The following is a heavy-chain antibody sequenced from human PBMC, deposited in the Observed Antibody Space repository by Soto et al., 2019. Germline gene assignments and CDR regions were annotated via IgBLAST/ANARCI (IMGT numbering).Heavy chain of an antibody. CDR2: IFDSGNA. D-gene: IGHD4-17*01. CDR3: ARHRWTTVAKFYFDH. CDR1: GGSINSYC. J-gene: IGHJ4*02. Sequence: QVQLQESGPGLVKPSETLSLTCTVSGGSINSYCWSWIRQPPGKGLEWIAYIFDSGNANYNPSLKRRFPISVDTCRNRSSLVLTSVTAADTAVYYCARHRWTTVAKFYFDHWGQGALVTCSS. V-gene: IGHV4-59*08.